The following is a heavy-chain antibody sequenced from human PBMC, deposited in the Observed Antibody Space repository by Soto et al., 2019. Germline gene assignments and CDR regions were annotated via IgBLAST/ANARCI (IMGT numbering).Heavy chain of an antibody. D-gene: IGHD6-6*01. V-gene: IGHV3-33*01. Sequence: QVQLVEPGGGVVQPGRSLRLSCAASGFTFSSYGMHWVRQAPGKGLEWVAVIWYDGSNKYYADSVKGRFTISRDNSKNTLYLQMNSLRAEDTAVYYCARGGSIAARPSCFDYWGQGTLVTVSS. CDR3: ARGGSIAARPSCFDY. J-gene: IGHJ4*02. CDR2: IWYDGSNK. CDR1: GFTFSSYG.